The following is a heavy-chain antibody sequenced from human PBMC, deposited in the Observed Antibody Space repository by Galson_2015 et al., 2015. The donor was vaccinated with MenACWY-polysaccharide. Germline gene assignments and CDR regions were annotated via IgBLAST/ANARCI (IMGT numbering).Heavy chain of an antibody. Sequence: SLRLSCAASGFTFSSYAMSWVRQAPGKGLEWVSPISGSGATTYYADSVKGRFTISRDNSKNTLYLQMNSLKTEDTAVYYCAKGRGGNYCDAALDIWGQGTMVTVSS. J-gene: IGHJ3*02. CDR2: ISGSGATT. CDR3: AKGRGGNYCDAALDI. V-gene: IGHV3-23*01. D-gene: IGHD1-26*01. CDR1: GFTFSSYA.